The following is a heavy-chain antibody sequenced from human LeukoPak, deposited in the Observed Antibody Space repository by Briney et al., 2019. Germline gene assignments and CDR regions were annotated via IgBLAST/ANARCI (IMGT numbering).Heavy chain of an antibody. CDR1: GYTFTGYY. CDR3: ARGVVPAAVRSWFDP. V-gene: IGHV1-2*02. D-gene: IGHD2-2*02. Sequence: ASVKVSCKASGYTFTGYYMHWVRQAPGQGLEWMGWINPNSGGTNYAQKFQGRVTMTRDTSISTAYMELSRLRSDDTAVYYCARGVVPAAVRSWFDPWGQGTLVTVSS. CDR2: INPNSGGT. J-gene: IGHJ5*02.